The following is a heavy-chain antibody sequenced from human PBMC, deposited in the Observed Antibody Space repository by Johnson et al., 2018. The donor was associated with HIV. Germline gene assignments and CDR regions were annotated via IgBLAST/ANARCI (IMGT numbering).Heavy chain of an antibody. CDR2: LKRKTDGGTT. V-gene: IGHV3-15*01. D-gene: IGHD3-10*01. Sequence: MLLVESGGGLVKPGGSLRLSCATSGFSFSNAWMSWVRQAPGKGLELVGRLKRKTDGGTTAYAAPVKGRFTISRDDSKDTVYLHMNSLKVDDTAVYYFTTDWEYYYGAGKLDAFDMWGQGTMVTVSS. J-gene: IGHJ3*02. CDR1: GFSFSNAW. CDR3: TTDWEYYYGAGKLDAFDM.